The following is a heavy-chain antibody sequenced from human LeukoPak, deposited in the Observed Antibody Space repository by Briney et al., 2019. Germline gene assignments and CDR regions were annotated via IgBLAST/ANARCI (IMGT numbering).Heavy chain of an antibody. Sequence: SETLSLTCTVSGYSISSGYLWGWIRQPPGKGLEWIGSTYHGGTTYSNPSLKSRVIISEDTSKNQFSLKLSSVTAEDTAVYYCARGSGDWTYYFDYWGQGTLVTVSS. CDR3: ARGSGDWTYYFDY. CDR1: GYSISSGYL. D-gene: IGHD2-21*02. V-gene: IGHV4-38-2*02. CDR2: TYHGGTT. J-gene: IGHJ4*02.